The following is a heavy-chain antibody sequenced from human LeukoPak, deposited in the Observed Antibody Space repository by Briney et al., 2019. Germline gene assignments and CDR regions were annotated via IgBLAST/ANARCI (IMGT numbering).Heavy chain of an antibody. D-gene: IGHD6-19*01. CDR2: ISSSSSYI. V-gene: IGHV3-21*01. Sequence: GGSLRLSCAASGFTFSSYSMNWVRQAPGKGLEWVSSISSSSSYIYYADSVKGRFTISRDNAKNSLYLQMNSLRAEDTAVYYCAKGPRLAVAGPSRWGQGTLVTVSS. CDR1: GFTFSSYS. CDR3: AKGPRLAVAGPSR. J-gene: IGHJ4*02.